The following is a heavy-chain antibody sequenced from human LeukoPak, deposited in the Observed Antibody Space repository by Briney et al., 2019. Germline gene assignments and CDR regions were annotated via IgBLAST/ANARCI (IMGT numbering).Heavy chain of an antibody. Sequence: GGSLRLSCAASGFTFSSYGMHWVRQAPGKGLEWVAVIWYDGSNKYYADSVKGRFTISRDNSKHTLDLQMNSLRAEDTSVYYCARPTTQDYEDYYYGMDVWGQGTTVTVSS. CDR2: IWYDGSNK. V-gene: IGHV3-33*01. CDR1: GFTFSSYG. D-gene: IGHD4-17*01. CDR3: ARPTTQDYEDYYYGMDV. J-gene: IGHJ6*02.